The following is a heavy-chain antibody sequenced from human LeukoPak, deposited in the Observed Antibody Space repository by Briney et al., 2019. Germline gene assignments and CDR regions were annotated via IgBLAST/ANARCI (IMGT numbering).Heavy chain of an antibody. CDR1: GFTLSSYA. D-gene: IGHD6-19*01. CDR3: ARDPAGDIAVAGVYFDY. V-gene: IGHV3-30*01. CDR2: ISYDGSNK. J-gene: IGHJ4*02. Sequence: PGRSLRLSCAASGFTLSSYAMHGVRPAPGKGVEGVAVISYDGSNKYYADSVKGRFTISRDNSKNTLYLQMNSLRAEDTAVYYCARDPAGDIAVAGVYFDYWGQGTLVTVSS.